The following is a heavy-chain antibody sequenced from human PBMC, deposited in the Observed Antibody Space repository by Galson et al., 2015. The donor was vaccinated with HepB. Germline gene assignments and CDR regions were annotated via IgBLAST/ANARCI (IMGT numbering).Heavy chain of an antibody. V-gene: IGHV3-30*14. CDR2: ISYDGSNK. CDR3: ARKGMGFGAPFDY. Sequence: SLRLSCAASGFTLNSYAMHWVRQAPGRGLEWVAVISYDGSNKYYVDSVKGRFTISRDNPKNTLYLQMNSLRAEDTAVYYCARKGMGFGAPFDYWGQGTLVTVSS. D-gene: IGHD3-16*01. J-gene: IGHJ4*02. CDR1: GFTLNSYA.